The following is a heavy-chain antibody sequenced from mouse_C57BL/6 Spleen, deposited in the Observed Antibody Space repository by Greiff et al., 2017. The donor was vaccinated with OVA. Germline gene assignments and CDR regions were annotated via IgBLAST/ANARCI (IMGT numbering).Heavy chain of an antibody. CDR2: IHPNSGST. D-gene: IGHD2-1*01. V-gene: IGHV1-64*01. Sequence: QVQLQQSGAELVKPGASVKLSCKASGYTFTSYWMHWVKQRPGQGLEWIGMIHPNSGSTNYNEKFKSKATLTVDKSSSTAYMQLSSLTSEDSAVYYCARSDYGNFYYFDYWGQGTTLTVSS. J-gene: IGHJ2*01. CDR1: GYTFTSYW. CDR3: ARSDYGNFYYFDY.